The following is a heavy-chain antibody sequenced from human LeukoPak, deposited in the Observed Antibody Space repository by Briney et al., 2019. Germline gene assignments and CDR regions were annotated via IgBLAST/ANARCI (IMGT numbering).Heavy chain of an antibody. CDR1: GYSFTSNY. CDR2: IYPRDGST. V-gene: IGHV1-46*01. Sequence: ASVKVSCKASGYSFTSNYIHWVRQPPGQGLEWMGMIYPRDGSTSYAQKFQGRVTVTRDTSTGTVHMELSGLRSEDTAVYYCARDQEAFDYWGQGTLVTVSS. CDR3: ARDQEAFDY. J-gene: IGHJ4*02.